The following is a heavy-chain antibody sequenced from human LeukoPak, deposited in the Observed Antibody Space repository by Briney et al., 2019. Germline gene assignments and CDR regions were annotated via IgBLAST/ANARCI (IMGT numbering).Heavy chain of an antibody. CDR2: ISSGSSYI. CDR1: GFTFISYS. Sequence: GGSLRLSCVASGFTFISYSMNWVRQAPGKGLEWVSSISSGSSYIYYADSVKGRFTISRDNAKNSLYLQMNSLRAEDTAVYYCATMGRDCSGGSCYSYYWGQGTLVTVSS. CDR3: ATMGRDCSGGSCYSYY. J-gene: IGHJ4*02. D-gene: IGHD2-15*01. V-gene: IGHV3-21*01.